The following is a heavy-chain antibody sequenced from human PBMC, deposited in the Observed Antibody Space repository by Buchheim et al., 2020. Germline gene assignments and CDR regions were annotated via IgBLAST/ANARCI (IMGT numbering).Heavy chain of an antibody. V-gene: IGHV3-30*18. J-gene: IGHJ4*02. CDR2: ISYDGSNK. CDR1: GFTFSSYG. D-gene: IGHD6-6*01. CDR3: ANPSSSWLYFDY. Sequence: QVQLVESGGGVVQPGWSLRLSCAASGFTFSSYGMHWVRQAPGKGLEWVAVISYDGSNKYYADSVKGRFTISRDNSKNTLYLQMNSLRAEDTAVYYCANPSSSWLYFDYWGQGTL.